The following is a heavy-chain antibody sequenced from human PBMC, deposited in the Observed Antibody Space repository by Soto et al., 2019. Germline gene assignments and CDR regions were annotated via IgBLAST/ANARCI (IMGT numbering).Heavy chain of an antibody. D-gene: IGHD3-3*01. V-gene: IGHV3-23*01. CDR3: AKTLPGITIFGVGSDGMDV. J-gene: IGHJ6*02. CDR2: ISGSGGST. CDR1: GFTFSSYA. Sequence: PGGSLRLSCAAPGFTFSSYAMSWVRQAPGKGLEWVSAISGSGGSTYYADSVKGRFTISRDNSKNTLYLQMNSLRAEDTAVYYCAKTLPGITIFGVGSDGMDVWGQGTTVTVSS.